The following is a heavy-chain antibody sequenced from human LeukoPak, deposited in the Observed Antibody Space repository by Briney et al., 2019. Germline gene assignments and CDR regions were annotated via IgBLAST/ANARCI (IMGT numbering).Heavy chain of an antibody. V-gene: IGHV3-33*01. D-gene: IGHD6-13*01. CDR1: GFTFSSYG. CDR3: AREGIAAAEDYYYYGMGV. CDR2: IWYDGSNK. J-gene: IGHJ6*02. Sequence: PGGSLRLSCAASGFTFSSYGMHWVRQAPGKGLEWVAVIWYDGSNKYYADSVKGRFTISRDNSKNTLYLQMNSLRAEDTAVYYCAREGIAAAEDYYYYGMGVWGQGTTVTVSS.